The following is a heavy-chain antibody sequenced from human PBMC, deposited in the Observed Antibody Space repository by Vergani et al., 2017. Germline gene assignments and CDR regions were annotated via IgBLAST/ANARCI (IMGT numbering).Heavy chain of an antibody. CDR3: ARQGYCSSTSCYGYYYYYGMDV. D-gene: IGHD2-2*01. Sequence: QVQLVQSGAEVKKPGSSVKVSCKASGGTFSSYTISWVRQAPGQGLEWMGRIIPILGIANYAQKFQGIVTITADKSTSTAYMELSSLRSEDTAVYYCARQGYCSSTSCYGYYYYYGMDVWGQGTTVTVSS. CDR1: GGTFSSYT. V-gene: IGHV1-69*02. J-gene: IGHJ6*02. CDR2: IIPILGIA.